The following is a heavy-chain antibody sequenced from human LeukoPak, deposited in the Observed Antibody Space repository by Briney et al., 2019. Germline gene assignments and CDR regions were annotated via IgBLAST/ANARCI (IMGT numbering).Heavy chain of an antibody. CDR2: ISSSSSYI. D-gene: IGHD5-12*01. CDR1: GSTFSSYS. V-gene: IGHV3-21*01. CDR3: AREFYSGYDYEGPGNAFDI. Sequence: NPGGSLRLSCAASGSTFSSYSMNWVRQAPGKGLEWVSSISSSSSYIYYADSVKGRFTISRDNAKNSLYLQMNSLRAEDTAVYYCAREFYSGYDYEGPGNAFDIWGQGTMVTVSS. J-gene: IGHJ3*02.